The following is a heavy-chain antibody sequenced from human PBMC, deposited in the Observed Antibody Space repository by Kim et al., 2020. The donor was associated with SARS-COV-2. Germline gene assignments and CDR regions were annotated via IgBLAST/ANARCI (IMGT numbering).Heavy chain of an antibody. D-gene: IGHD6-13*01. Sequence: TDYAQKFQGWVTMTRDTSISTAYMELSRLRSDDTAVYYCARGGRSWFLDYWGQGTLVTVSS. V-gene: IGHV1-2*04. CDR3: ARGGRSWFLDY. CDR2: T. J-gene: IGHJ4*02.